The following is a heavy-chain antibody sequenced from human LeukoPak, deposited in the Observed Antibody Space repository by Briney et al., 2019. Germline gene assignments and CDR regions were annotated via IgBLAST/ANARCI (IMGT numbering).Heavy chain of an antibody. CDR1: GYTFTGYY. CDR2: INPNSGGT. V-gene: IGHV1-2*02. Sequence: ASVKVSCKASGYTFTGYYMHWVRQAPGQGLEWMGWINPNSGGTNYAQKFQGRVTMTRDTSISTAYMELSRLRSDDTAVYYCARVRRGSYPQYYFDYWGQGTLVTVSS. J-gene: IGHJ4*02. CDR3: ARVRRGSYPQYYFDY. D-gene: IGHD1-26*01.